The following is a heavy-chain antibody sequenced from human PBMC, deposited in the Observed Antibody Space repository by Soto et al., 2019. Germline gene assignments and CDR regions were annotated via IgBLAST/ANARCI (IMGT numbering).Heavy chain of an antibody. CDR3: ARSPPYYYDRTIGNSFDP. CDR1: GYTFTSYG. D-gene: IGHD3-22*01. CDR2: ISAYNGNT. V-gene: IGHV1-18*01. Sequence: ASVKVSCKASGYTFTSYGISWVRQAPGQGLEWMGWISAYNGNTNYAQKLQGRVTMTTDTSTSTAYMELRSLRSDDTAVYYCARSPPYYYDRTIGNSFDPWGQGTLFTVYS. J-gene: IGHJ5*02.